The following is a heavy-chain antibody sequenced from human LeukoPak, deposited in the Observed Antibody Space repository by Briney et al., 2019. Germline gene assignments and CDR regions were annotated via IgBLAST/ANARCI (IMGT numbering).Heavy chain of an antibody. D-gene: IGHD6-13*01. J-gene: IGHJ5*02. V-gene: IGHV4-4*07. CDR1: GASVSSYY. Sequence: SETLSLTCTVSGASVSSYYWSWIRQPAGKGLEWIGRMYISGSTNYNPSLKSRVTISVDTSKNQFSLKLSSVTAADTAVYYCARSKQLFGWFDPWGQGTLVTVSS. CDR2: MYISGST. CDR3: ARSKQLFGWFDP.